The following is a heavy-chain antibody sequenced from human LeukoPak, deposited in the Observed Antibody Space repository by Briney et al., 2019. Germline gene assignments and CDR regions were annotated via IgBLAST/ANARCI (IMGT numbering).Heavy chain of an antibody. CDR1: DGSINSSSYY. CDR2: IYYRGST. CDR3: ARAFRARYFDL. J-gene: IGHJ2*01. D-gene: IGHD2/OR15-2a*01. Sequence: SETLSLTCTVSDGSINSSSYYWGWIRQPPGKGLEWIGNIYYRGSTYYNPSLYSRVTISIDRSKNQFSLKLSSVTAADTAVYYCARAFRARYFDLWGRGTLVTVSS. V-gene: IGHV4-39*01.